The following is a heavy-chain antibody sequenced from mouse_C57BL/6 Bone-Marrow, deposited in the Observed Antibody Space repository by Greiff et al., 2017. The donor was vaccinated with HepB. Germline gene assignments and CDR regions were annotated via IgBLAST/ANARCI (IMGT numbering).Heavy chain of an antibody. CDR1: GYAFSSSW. CDR2: IYPGDGDT. J-gene: IGHJ2*01. D-gene: IGHD1-2*01. CDR3: AGSDYFDY. V-gene: IGHV1-82*01. Sequence: VQLQQSGPELVKPGASVKISCKASGYAFSSSWMNWVKQRPGKGLEWIGRIYPGDGDTNYNGKFKGKATLTADKSSSTAYMQLSSLTSEDSAVYFCAGSDYFDYWGKGTTLTVSS.